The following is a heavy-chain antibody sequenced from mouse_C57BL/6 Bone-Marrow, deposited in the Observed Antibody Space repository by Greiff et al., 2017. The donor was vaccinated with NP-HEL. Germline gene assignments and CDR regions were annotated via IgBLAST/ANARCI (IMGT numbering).Heavy chain of an antibody. CDR2: IYPGSGST. CDR3: ARSWLPLFDY. J-gene: IGHJ2*01. Sequence: VKLMESGAELVKPGASVKMSCKASGYTFTSYWITWVKQRPGQGLEWIGDIYPGSGSTNYNEKFKSKATLTVDTSSSTAYMQLSSLTSEDSAVYYCARSWLPLFDYWGQGTTLTVSS. CDR1: GYTFTSYW. D-gene: IGHD2-2*01. V-gene: IGHV1-55*01.